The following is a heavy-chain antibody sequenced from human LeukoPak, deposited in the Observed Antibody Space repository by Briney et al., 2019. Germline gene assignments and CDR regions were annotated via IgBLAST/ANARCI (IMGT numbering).Heavy chain of an antibody. CDR3: LYSDY. CDR1: GFTFSSSA. J-gene: IGHJ4*02. CDR2: IGTGDDR. D-gene: IGHD3-3*01. Sequence: GGSLRLSCVASGFTFSSSAMSWVRRAPGKGLEWVSTIGTGDDRYYTDSVKGRFTISRDNSKNTLYLQMNSLRAEDTASEWLLYSDYWGQGTLVTVSS. V-gene: IGHV3-23*01.